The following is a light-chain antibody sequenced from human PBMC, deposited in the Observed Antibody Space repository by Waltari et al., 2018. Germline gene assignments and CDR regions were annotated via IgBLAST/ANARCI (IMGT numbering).Light chain of an antibody. CDR2: RAS. CDR1: QSVSSN. Sequence: EIVMTQSPATLSVSPGERATLSCRASQSVSSNLAWYQQKPGQAPRRLIYRASTRATDIPARFSGSGSGTEFTLTISSLQSEDFAVYYCQQYNNWPLTFGGGTKVEIK. CDR3: QQYNNWPLT. J-gene: IGKJ4*01. V-gene: IGKV3-15*01.